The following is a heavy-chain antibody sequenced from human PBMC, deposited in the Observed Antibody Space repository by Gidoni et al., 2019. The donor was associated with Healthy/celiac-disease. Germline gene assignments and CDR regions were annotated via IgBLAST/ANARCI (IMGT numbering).Heavy chain of an antibody. CDR1: GGSLSGYY. V-gene: IGHV4-34*01. CDR2: INHSGST. CDR3: ARGRRVYYYMDV. J-gene: IGHJ6*03. Sequence: QVQLQQWGAGLLKPSETLSLTCAVYGGSLSGYYWSWIRQPPGKGLEWIGEINHSGSTNYNPSLKSRVTISVDTSKNQFSLKLSSVTAADTAVYYCARGRRVYYYMDVWGKGTTVTVSS. D-gene: IGHD6-13*01.